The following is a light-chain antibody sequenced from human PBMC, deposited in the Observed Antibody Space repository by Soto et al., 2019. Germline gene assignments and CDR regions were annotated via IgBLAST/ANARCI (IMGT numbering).Light chain of an antibody. J-gene: IGKJ1*01. V-gene: IGKV2-28*01. CDR1: QSLLFINGYNY. CDR2: LGS. Sequence: DIVITQSPLSLPATPGEPASISCRSSQSLLFINGYNYLDWYLQKPGQSPQLLIYLGSDRASGVPDRFSGSGSGTDFTLKISRVEAEDVGVYYCMQSLQTPWTFGQGTKVDIK. CDR3: MQSLQTPWT.